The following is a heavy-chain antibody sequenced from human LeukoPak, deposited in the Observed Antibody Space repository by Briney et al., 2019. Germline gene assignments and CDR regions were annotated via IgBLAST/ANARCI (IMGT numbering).Heavy chain of an antibody. J-gene: IGHJ5*02. CDR1: GYTFTGYY. Sequence: GASVKVSCKASGYTFTGYYMHWVRQAPGQGLEWMGWINPNSGGTNYAQKFQGRVTMTRDTSISTAYMELSRLRSDDTAVYYCARSGVGATSWFDPWGQGTLVVVSS. V-gene: IGHV1-2*02. CDR2: INPNSGGT. D-gene: IGHD1-26*01. CDR3: ARSGVGATSWFDP.